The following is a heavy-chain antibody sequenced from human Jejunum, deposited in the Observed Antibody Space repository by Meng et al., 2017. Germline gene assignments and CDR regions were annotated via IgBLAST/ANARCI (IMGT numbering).Heavy chain of an antibody. CDR1: GFKVSSNY. CDR2: MYSGGAT. D-gene: IGHD3-22*01. J-gene: IGHJ3*02. V-gene: IGHV3-66*02. CDR3: ARDYDSSADIPSYDI. Sequence: GGSLRLSCAASGFKVSSNYMSWVRQGPGKGLEWLSLMYSGGATHYADSVKGRFTISRDNDKNTVYLQMDSLSADDTAVYYCARDYDSSADIPSYDIWGQGTVVTVSS.